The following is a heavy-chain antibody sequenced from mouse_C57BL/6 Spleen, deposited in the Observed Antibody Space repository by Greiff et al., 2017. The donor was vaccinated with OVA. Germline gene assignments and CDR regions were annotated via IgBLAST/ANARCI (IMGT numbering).Heavy chain of an antibody. CDR3: ARRNYEGYAMDY. CDR1: GYTFTDYN. CDR2: INPNNGGT. Sequence: VHVKQSGPELVKPGASVKMSCKASGYTFTDYNMHWVKQSHGKSLEWIGYINPNNGGTSYNQKFKGKATLTVNKSSSTAYMELRSLTSEDSAVYYCARRNYEGYAMDYWGQGTSVTVSS. V-gene: IGHV1-22*01. J-gene: IGHJ4*01. D-gene: IGHD2-4*01.